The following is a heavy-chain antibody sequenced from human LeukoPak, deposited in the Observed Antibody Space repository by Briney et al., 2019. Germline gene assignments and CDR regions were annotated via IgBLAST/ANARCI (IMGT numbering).Heavy chain of an antibody. CDR3: ARDFRGCMDV. V-gene: IGHV3-48*01. CDR1: GFTFSTYS. Sequence: GGSLRLSCAASGFTFSTYSMNWVRQAPGKGLEWVSYITSSSTIYYADSVKGRFTISRDNAKNSLYLQMNSLTAGDTAVYYCARDFRGCMDVWGQGTTVTVSS. CDR2: ITSSSTI. J-gene: IGHJ6*02. D-gene: IGHD3-10*01.